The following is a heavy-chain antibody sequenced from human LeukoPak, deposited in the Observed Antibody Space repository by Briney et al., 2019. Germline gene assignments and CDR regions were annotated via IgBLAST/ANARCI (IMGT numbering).Heavy chain of an antibody. Sequence: PSGTLSLTCAVSGGSISSSNWWSWVRQPPGKGLEWIGEMYHSGSTNYNPSLKSRVTISVDKSKNQFSLKLTPVTAADTAVYYCARKQSRAGAAGGTFDYWGQGTLVTVSS. V-gene: IGHV4-4*02. CDR1: GGSISSSNW. J-gene: IGHJ4*02. CDR2: MYHSGST. D-gene: IGHD6-13*01. CDR3: ARKQSRAGAAGGTFDY.